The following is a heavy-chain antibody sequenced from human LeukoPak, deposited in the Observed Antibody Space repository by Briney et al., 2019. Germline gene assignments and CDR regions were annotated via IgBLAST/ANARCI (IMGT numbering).Heavy chain of an antibody. J-gene: IGHJ3*02. Sequence: ASVKVSCKASGYTFTSYDIDWVRQATGQGLEWMGWMNPNSGNTGYAQKFQGRVTMTRNTSISTAYMELSSLRSEDTAVYYCARDGPTEIWSGYSDAFDIWGQGTMVTVSS. D-gene: IGHD3-3*01. CDR1: GYTFTSYD. CDR3: ARDGPTEIWSGYSDAFDI. V-gene: IGHV1-8*01. CDR2: MNPNSGNT.